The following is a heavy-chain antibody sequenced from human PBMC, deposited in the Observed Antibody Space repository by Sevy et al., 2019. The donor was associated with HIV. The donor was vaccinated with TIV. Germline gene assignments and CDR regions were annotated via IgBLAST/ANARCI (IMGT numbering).Heavy chain of an antibody. V-gene: IGHV3-23*01. CDR2: MSGSGAIE. D-gene: IGHD2-8*02. Sequence: GGSLRLSCAASGFTFSSYAMSWVRQAPGKGLEWVSAMSGSGAIEYYADSVKGRFTISRDNPKNTLYLQMSSLRAEDTALYYCAKSLVVFDGFDIWGQGTRVTVSS. J-gene: IGHJ3*02. CDR3: AKSLVVFDGFDI. CDR1: GFTFSSYA.